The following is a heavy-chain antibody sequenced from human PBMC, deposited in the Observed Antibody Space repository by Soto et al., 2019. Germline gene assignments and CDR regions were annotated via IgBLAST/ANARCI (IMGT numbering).Heavy chain of an antibody. Sequence: SETLSLTCTVSGGSMSSGDYYWSWIRQPPGKGLEWIGYIFYSGSTYYNPSLKSRVTISVDTSKNQFSLKLRSVTAADTAVYYCARGEYNYGSGSYYPPGYWGQGTLVTVSS. CDR3: ARGEYNYGSGSYYPPGY. J-gene: IGHJ4*02. CDR1: GGSMSSGDYY. D-gene: IGHD3-10*01. CDR2: IFYSGST. V-gene: IGHV4-30-4*01.